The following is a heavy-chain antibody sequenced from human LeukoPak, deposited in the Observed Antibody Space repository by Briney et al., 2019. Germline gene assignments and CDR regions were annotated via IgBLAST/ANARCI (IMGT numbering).Heavy chain of an antibody. CDR1: GGTFSSYA. V-gene: IGHV1-69*05. Sequence: SVKVSCKASGGTFSSYAISWVRQAPGQGLEWMGRIIPIFGTANYAQKFQGRVTITTDESTSTAYMELSSLRSEDTAVYYCARAGYCSSTSCYRLGYWGQGTLVTVSS. J-gene: IGHJ4*02. CDR2: IIPIFGTA. D-gene: IGHD2-2*02. CDR3: ARAGYCSSTSCYRLGY.